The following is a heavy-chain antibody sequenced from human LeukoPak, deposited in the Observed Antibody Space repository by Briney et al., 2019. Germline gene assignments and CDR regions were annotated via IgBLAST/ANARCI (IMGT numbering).Heavy chain of an antibody. CDR1: GFTFSIYG. CDR3: ARFVDADENWFDP. Sequence: GGSLRLSCAASGFTFSIYGMSWVRQAPGKGLEWVSAISGSGGSTYYADSVKGRFTISRDNSKNTLYLQMNSLRAEDTAVYYCARFVDADENWFDPWGQGTLVTVSS. CDR2: ISGSGGST. D-gene: IGHD2-8*01. V-gene: IGHV3-23*01. J-gene: IGHJ5*02.